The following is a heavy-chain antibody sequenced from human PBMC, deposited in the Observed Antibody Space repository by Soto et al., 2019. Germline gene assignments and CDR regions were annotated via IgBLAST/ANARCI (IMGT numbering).Heavy chain of an antibody. Sequence: ASVKVSCKASGYNFINYGISWVRQAPGQGLEWMGWISVYKGNTNYAQKLQGRVSMTTDTSTSTAYMELRSLRSDDTAVYYCVRDLEGSGHYYTDYCGRGTLVAGSS. V-gene: IGHV1-18*01. D-gene: IGHD3-10*01. CDR1: GYNFINYG. CDR2: ISVYKGNT. J-gene: IGHJ4*02. CDR3: VRDLEGSGHYYTDY.